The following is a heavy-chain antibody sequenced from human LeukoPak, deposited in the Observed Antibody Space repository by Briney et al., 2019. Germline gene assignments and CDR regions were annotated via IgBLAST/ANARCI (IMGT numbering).Heavy chain of an antibody. Sequence: SETLSLTCTVSGGSINSYYWSWIRQPAGKGREWIGRIYTSGTTNYNSSLESRLTMSVDTSKNQFSLKLSSVTAADTAVYYCARDARRDGPNWTYYYVDVWGKGTTVTVSS. CDR1: GGSINSYY. D-gene: IGHD5-24*01. V-gene: IGHV4-4*07. CDR2: IYTSGTT. CDR3: ARDARRDGPNWTYYYVDV. J-gene: IGHJ6*03.